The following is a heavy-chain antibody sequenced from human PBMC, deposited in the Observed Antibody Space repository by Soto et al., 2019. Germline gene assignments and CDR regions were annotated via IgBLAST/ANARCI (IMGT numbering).Heavy chain of an antibody. CDR3: ARGYEYFYDRSGYEDDFDI. CDR2: IIPIFGTA. Sequence: QVQLVQSGAEVKQPGSSVRVSCKASGGTFSSYAISWVRQAPGQGLEWMGGIIPIFGTANYAQKFQGRVTITADKSTSTAYMELSSLRSEDTAVSYCARGYEYFYDRSGYEDDFDIWGQGTMVTVSS. V-gene: IGHV1-69*06. CDR1: GGTFSSYA. D-gene: IGHD3-22*01. J-gene: IGHJ3*02.